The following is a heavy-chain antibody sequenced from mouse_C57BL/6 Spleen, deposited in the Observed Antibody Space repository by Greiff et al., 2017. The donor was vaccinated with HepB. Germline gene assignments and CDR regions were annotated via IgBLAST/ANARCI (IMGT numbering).Heavy chain of an antibody. J-gene: IGHJ2*01. Sequence: EVQGVESGEGLVKPGGSLKLSCAASGFTFSSYAMSWVRQTPEKRLEWVAYISSGGDYIYYADTVKGRFTISRDNARNTLYLQMSSLKSEDTAMYYCTRVGDGYQYYFDYWGQGTTLTVSS. CDR2: ISSGGDYI. V-gene: IGHV5-9-1*02. CDR3: TRVGDGYQYYFDY. CDR1: GFTFSSYA. D-gene: IGHD2-3*01.